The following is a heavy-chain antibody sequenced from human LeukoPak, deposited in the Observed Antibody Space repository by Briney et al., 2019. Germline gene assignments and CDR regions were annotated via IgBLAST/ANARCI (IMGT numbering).Heavy chain of an antibody. CDR2: IKSKTDGGTT. Sequence: GGSLRLSCAASGFTFSSYAMSWVRQAPGKGLEWVGRIKSKTDGGTTDYAAPVKGRFTISRDDSKNTLYLQMNSLKTEDTAVYYCTAQWLDAFDIWGQGTMVTVSS. V-gene: IGHV3-15*01. J-gene: IGHJ3*02. D-gene: IGHD5-12*01. CDR1: GFTFSSYA. CDR3: TAQWLDAFDI.